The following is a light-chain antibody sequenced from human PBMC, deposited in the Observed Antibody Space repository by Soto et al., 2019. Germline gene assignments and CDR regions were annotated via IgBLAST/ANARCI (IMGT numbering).Light chain of an antibody. V-gene: IGKV3-15*01. J-gene: IGKJ1*01. Sequence: EIVMTQSPATLSVSPGDRATLSCRASQSVGSNLAWYQQKPGQAPRLLIYGASTRVTGIPARFSGSGSGTEFTLTISSLQSEDFAVYYCQHYNNWPPWTFGQGTKVE. CDR2: GAS. CDR1: QSVGSN. CDR3: QHYNNWPPWT.